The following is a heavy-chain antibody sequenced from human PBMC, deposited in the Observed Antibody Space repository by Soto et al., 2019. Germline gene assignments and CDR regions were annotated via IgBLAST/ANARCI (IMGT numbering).Heavy chain of an antibody. V-gene: IGHV1-18*01. CDR2: ISVYNGNT. Sequence: QVQLVQSGAEVKKPGASVKVSCKASGYTFITAGIGWVRQAPGQGIEWMGWISVYNGNTNYTQNLQGRVTMTTDTSTSTAYMELRSLRSDDTAVYYCASGYEGYYSYYWGQGTLVTVSS. D-gene: IGHD5-18*01. CDR1: GYTFITAG. CDR3: ASGYEGYYSYY. J-gene: IGHJ4*02.